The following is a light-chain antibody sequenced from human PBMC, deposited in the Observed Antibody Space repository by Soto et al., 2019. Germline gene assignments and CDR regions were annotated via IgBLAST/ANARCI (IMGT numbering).Light chain of an antibody. V-gene: IGKV1-39*01. CDR3: QQSHSIPVT. Sequence: DIQMTQSPSSLSASVGDRVTITCRASQSINTYLNWYQQRAGKAPKLLIYAASSLHSGVPSRFSGSGSGTEFTLTISSLQPEDFATYYCQQSHSIPVTSGQWTKLEI. J-gene: IGKJ2*01. CDR1: QSINTY. CDR2: AAS.